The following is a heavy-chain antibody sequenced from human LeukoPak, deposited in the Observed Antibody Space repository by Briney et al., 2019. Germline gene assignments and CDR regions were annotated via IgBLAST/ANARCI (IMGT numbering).Heavy chain of an antibody. Sequence: PGGSLRLSCAASGFSFSSYGMHWVRQAPGKGLEWVSGISWNSGSIGYADSVKGRFTISRDNAKNSLYLQMNSLRAEDTALYYCAKDIDGSGWYWGGVDYWGQGTLVTVSS. V-gene: IGHV3-9*01. CDR3: AKDIDGSGWYWGGVDY. D-gene: IGHD6-19*01. CDR2: ISWNSGSI. CDR1: GFSFSSYG. J-gene: IGHJ4*02.